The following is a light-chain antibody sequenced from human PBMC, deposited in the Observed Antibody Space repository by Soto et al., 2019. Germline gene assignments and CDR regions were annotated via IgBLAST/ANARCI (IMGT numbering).Light chain of an antibody. CDR1: QSVSSNY. CDR3: HQYGSAPEKFT. CDR2: GAS. J-gene: IGKJ3*01. V-gene: IGKV3-20*01. Sequence: EVVLTQSPGTLSLSPGERATLSCRASQSVSSNYLTWYQQKPGQAPRLLIYGASIRATGIPDRFSGSGSGTDFTLTISRLEPEDFAVYYCHQYGSAPEKFTFGPGTKVDIK.